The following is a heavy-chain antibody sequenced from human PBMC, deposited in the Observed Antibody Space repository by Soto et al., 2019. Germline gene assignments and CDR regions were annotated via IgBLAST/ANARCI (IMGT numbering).Heavy chain of an antibody. CDR2: IYNSGSI. J-gene: IGHJ4*02. CDR1: GASISSSSRYY. Sequence: SETLSLTCTVSGASISSSSRYYWGWIRQPPGEGLEWIGNIYNSGSIYYNPSLKSRVTISINTFKNQFSLKLSSVTAADTAVYYCVTCVVTSAVFDYWGQGALVTVPS. V-gene: IGHV4-39*01. CDR3: VTCVVTSAVFDY. D-gene: IGHD2-15*01.